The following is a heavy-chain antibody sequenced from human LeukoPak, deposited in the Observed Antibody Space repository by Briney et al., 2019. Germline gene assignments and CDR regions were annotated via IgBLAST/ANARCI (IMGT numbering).Heavy chain of an antibody. V-gene: IGHV3-30*02. D-gene: IGHD3-3*01. CDR1: GFTFSSYG. CDR2: IRYDGGNK. Sequence: PGGSLRLSCAASGFTFSSYGMHWVRQAPGKGLEWVAFIRYDGGNKYYADSVKGRFTISRDNSKNTLYLQMNSLRAEDTAVFYCAKGSKALIITRDHYMDVWGKGTTVTISS. CDR3: AKGSKALIITRDHYMDV. J-gene: IGHJ6*03.